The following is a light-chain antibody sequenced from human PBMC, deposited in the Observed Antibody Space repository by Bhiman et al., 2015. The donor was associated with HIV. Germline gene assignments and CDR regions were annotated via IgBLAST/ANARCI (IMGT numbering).Light chain of an antibody. CDR3: ESADSSGSYVV. J-gene: IGLJ2*01. Sequence: SYELTQPPSVSVSPGQTARITCSGDALPKQYAYWYQQKPGQAPVLVMFKDSERPSGIPERFSGSNSGTTVTLTISGVQAEDEADYYCESADSSGSYVVFGGGTKLTVL. CDR2: KDS. CDR1: ALPKQY. V-gene: IGLV3-25*03.